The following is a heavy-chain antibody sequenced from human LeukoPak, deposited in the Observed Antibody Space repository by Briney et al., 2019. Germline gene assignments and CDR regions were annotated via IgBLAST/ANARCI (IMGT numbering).Heavy chain of an antibody. V-gene: IGHV4-59*01. CDR3: ARSTMVRGVIRPTLDY. Sequence: PSETLSLTCTVSGGSISSYYWSWIRQPPGKGLEGIGYIYYSGSTNYNPSLKSRVTISVDTSKNQFSLKLSSVTAADTAVYYCARSTMVRGVIRPTLDYWGQGTLVTVSS. J-gene: IGHJ4*02. CDR2: IYYSGST. D-gene: IGHD3-10*01. CDR1: GGSISSYY.